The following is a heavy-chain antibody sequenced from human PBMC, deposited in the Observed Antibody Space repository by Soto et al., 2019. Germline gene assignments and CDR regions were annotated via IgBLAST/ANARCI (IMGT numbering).Heavy chain of an antibody. V-gene: IGHV1-69*14. CDR3: VRVVAIPGYPDN. J-gene: IGHJ4*02. D-gene: IGHD5-12*01. CDR1: RATFSSYA. CDR2: IVPIVDTS. Sequence: QVQLVQSGAEVRQPASSVKVSCKTSRATFSSYAITWVRQAPGQGLEWMGGIVPIVDTSTYAQKFQGRVTITADKFTNTVYMELSSLRSDDTAVYYCVRVVAIPGYPDNWGQGTLVTVSS.